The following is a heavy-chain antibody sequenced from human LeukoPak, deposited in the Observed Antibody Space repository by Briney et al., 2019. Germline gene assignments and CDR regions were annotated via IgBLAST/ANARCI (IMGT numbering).Heavy chain of an antibody. CDR2: ISSSSSYI. CDR3: ARGALQDFDY. D-gene: IGHD5-24*01. Sequence: GGSLRLSCAASGFTFSSDSMKWVCKAPGKGPECVSSISSSSSYIYYADSVKGRFTISRDNAKNSLYLQINRLRAEDTAVYYCARGALQDFDYWGQGTLVTVSS. V-gene: IGHV3-21*01. CDR1: GFTFSSDS. J-gene: IGHJ4*02.